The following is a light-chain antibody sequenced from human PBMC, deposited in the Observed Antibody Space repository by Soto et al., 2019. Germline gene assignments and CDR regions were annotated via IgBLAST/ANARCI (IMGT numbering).Light chain of an antibody. CDR1: SSDVGGYNY. V-gene: IGLV2-14*01. CDR2: DVS. Sequence: QSVLTQPASVSGSPGQSITISCTGTSSDVGGYNYVSWYQQHPGKAPKLMICDVSNRPSGVSNRFSGSKSGNTASLTISGLRAEDGVVYYCSSYTPNSTVVFAGGT. J-gene: IGLJ2*01. CDR3: SSYTPNSTVV.